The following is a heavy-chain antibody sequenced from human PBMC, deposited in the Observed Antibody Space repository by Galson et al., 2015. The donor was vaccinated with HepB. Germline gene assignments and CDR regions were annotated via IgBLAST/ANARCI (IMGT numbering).Heavy chain of an antibody. CDR1: GYTFTSYG. D-gene: IGHD6-19*01. Sequence: SVKVSCKASGYTFTSYGISWVRQAPGQGLEWMGWISAYNGNTNYAQKLQGRVTMTTDTSTSTAYMELRSLRSDDTAVYYCARNHIPGIAVAGTQYYFDYWGQGTLVTVSS. CDR3: ARNHIPGIAVAGTQYYFDY. J-gene: IGHJ4*02. CDR2: ISAYNGNT. V-gene: IGHV1-18*01.